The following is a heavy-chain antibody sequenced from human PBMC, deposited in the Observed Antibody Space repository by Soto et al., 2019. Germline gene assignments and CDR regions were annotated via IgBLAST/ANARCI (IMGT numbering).Heavy chain of an antibody. V-gene: IGHV3-21*01. CDR3: ARDLHKATRTNWFDP. J-gene: IGHJ5*02. D-gene: IGHD5-12*01. CDR1: GFTFSSYS. CDR2: ISSSSSYI. Sequence: PGGSLRLSCAASGFTFSSYSMNWVRQAPGKGLEWVSSISSSSSYIYYADSVKGRFTISRDNAKNSLYLQMNSLRAEDTAVYYCARDLHKATRTNWFDPWGQGTLVTVSS.